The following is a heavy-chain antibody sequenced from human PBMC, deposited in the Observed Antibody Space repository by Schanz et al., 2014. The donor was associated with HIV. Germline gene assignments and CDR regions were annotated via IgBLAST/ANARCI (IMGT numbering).Heavy chain of an antibody. Sequence: QVQLVQSGAEVKKPGASVKVSCKASGYIFTSNGISWVRQAPGQGLEWMGWISNYIGNTDYAQNLQGRVTMTADTFTNIAYMELRSLTSDDTAVYFCARARAKIEGRPVGNWFDPWGQGTLVTVSS. D-gene: IGHD6-6*01. V-gene: IGHV1-18*01. CDR1: GYIFTSNG. J-gene: IGHJ5*02. CDR3: ARARAKIEGRPVGNWFDP. CDR2: ISNYIGNT.